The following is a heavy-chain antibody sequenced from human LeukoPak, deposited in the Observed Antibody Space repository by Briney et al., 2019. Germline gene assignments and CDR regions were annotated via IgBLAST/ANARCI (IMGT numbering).Heavy chain of an antibody. CDR2: ISYDGSNK. D-gene: IGHD6-13*01. CDR1: GFTFSSYA. J-gene: IGHJ4*02. V-gene: IGHV3-30*04. CDR3: ARSPGKQQLVRPFDY. Sequence: PGWSLRLSCAASGFTFSSYAMHWVRQAPGKGREGVAVISYDGSNKYYADSVRGRFTISIDNSKNTLCLQMNSLGAEDTAVYYCARSPGKQQLVRPFDYWGQGTVVTVSS.